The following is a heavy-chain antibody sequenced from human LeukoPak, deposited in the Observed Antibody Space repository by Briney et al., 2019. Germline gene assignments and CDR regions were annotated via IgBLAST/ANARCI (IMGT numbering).Heavy chain of an antibody. CDR1: GYTFTGYY. V-gene: IGHV1-24*01. D-gene: IGHD4-11*01. Sequence: ASVKVSCKASGYTFTGYYMHWVRQAPGQGLEWMGGFDPEDGETIYAQKFQGRVTMTEDTSTDTAYMELSSLRSEDTAVYYCATTWGATVIATSFDYWGQGTLVTVSS. J-gene: IGHJ4*02. CDR3: ATTWGATVIATSFDY. CDR2: FDPEDGET.